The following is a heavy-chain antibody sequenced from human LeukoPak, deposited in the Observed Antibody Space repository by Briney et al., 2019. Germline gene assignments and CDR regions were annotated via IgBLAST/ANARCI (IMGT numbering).Heavy chain of an antibody. CDR1: GGSFSGYY. CDR2: INHSGST. D-gene: IGHD3-3*01. J-gene: IGHJ3*02. V-gene: IGHV4-34*01. CDR3: ARGPITIFGVVADRGAFDI. Sequence: SETLSLTCAVYGGSFSGYYWSWIRQPPGKGLEWIGEINHSGSTSYNPSLKSRVTISVDTSKNQFSLKLSSVTAADTAVYYCARGPITIFGVVADRGAFDIWGQGTMVTVSS.